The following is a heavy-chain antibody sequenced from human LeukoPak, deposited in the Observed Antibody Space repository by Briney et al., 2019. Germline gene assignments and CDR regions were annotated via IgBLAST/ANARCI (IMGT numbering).Heavy chain of an antibody. CDR2: IYSGGST. Sequence: PGGSLRLSCAASGFTVSSNYMSWVRQAPGKGLEWVSVIYSGGSTYYADSVKGRFTISRDNSKNTLYLQMNSLRAEDTAVYYCARGLRWLVSLAFDIWGQGTMVTVSS. J-gene: IGHJ3*02. CDR1: GFTVSSNY. CDR3: ARGLRWLVSLAFDI. V-gene: IGHV3-66*02. D-gene: IGHD5-24*01.